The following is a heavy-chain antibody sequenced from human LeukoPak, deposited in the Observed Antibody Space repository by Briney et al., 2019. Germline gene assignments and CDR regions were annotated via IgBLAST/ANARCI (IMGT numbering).Heavy chain of an antibody. D-gene: IGHD1-7*01. CDR2: IKSKTDGGTT. Sequence: GGSLRLSCAASGFTFSNAWMSWVRQAPGKGLEWVGRIKSKTDGGTTDYAAPVKGRFTISRDDSKNTLYLQMNSLRAEDTAVYYCAKEKTGTRGAFDIWGQGTMVTVSS. J-gene: IGHJ3*02. CDR1: GFTFSNAW. V-gene: IGHV3-15*01. CDR3: AKEKTGTRGAFDI.